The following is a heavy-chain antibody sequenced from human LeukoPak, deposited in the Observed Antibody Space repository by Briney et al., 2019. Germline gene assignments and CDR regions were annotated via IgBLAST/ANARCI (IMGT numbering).Heavy chain of an antibody. CDR2: ISASGVMT. CDR1: GFTVSDYA. J-gene: IGHJ4*02. V-gene: IGHV3-23*01. D-gene: IGHD1-26*01. Sequence: GGSLRLSCAASGFTVSDYAMTWVRQAPGKGLEWVSSISASGVMTYYADSVKGRFTVSRDNSKNSLYLQMKSLTAADTAVYYCAKDRSIGTYYTFDHWGQGTLVTVSS. CDR3: AKDRSIGTYYTFDH.